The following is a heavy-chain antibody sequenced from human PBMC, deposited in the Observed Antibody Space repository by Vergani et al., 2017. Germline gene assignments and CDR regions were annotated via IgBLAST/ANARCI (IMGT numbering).Heavy chain of an antibody. CDR1: GYTFTSYG. V-gene: IGHV1-18*01. CDR3: ARDRSGSFRDGKRRFDP. J-gene: IGHJ5*02. Sequence: QVQLVQSGAEVKKPGASVKVSCKASGYTFTSYGISWVRQAPGQGLEWMGWISAYNGNTNYAQKLQGRVTMTTDTSTSTAYMELRSPRSDDTAVYYCARDRSGSFRDGKRRFDPWGQGTLVTVSS. CDR2: ISAYNGNT. D-gene: IGHD6-25*01.